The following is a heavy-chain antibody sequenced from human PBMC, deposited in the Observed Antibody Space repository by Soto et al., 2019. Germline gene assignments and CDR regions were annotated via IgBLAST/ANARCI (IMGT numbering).Heavy chain of an antibody. V-gene: IGHV3-33*06. D-gene: IGHD1-1*01. J-gene: IGHJ5*02. CDR3: AKVEPLFDP. CDR1: GITFSNYG. Sequence: QVQLVESGGGVVQPGRSLRLSCAASGITFSNYGMHWVRQAPGKGLEWVAVIWYDGSTKYYADSVKGRFTISRDNSKNVRYLQRISLRGEDTAVYYLAKVEPLFDPWGHGILVIDSS. CDR2: IWYDGSTK.